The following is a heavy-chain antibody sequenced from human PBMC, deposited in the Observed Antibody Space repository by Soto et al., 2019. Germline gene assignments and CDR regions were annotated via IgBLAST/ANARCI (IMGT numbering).Heavy chain of an antibody. CDR1: GFTFSDYY. D-gene: IGHD2-8*02. J-gene: IGHJ6*03. CDR3: ARDPQNYWVYYYFYMDV. Sequence: QVQLVESEGGFVKPGGSLRLSCAASGFTFSDYYMSWIRQAPGKGLEWVSYISSSGSTIYYADSVKGRFTISRDNAKNSLYLQMNSLRAEDTAVYYCARDPQNYWVYYYFYMDVWGKGTTVTVSS. CDR2: ISSSGSTI. V-gene: IGHV3-11*01.